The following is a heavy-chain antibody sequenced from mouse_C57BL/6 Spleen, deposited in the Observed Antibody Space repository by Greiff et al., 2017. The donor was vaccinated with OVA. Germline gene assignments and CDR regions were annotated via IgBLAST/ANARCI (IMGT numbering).Heavy chain of an antibody. CDR1: GFTFSSYA. CDR3: ARDLNWEWYFDV. V-gene: IGHV5-4*01. CDR2: ISDGGSYT. J-gene: IGHJ1*03. Sequence: EVNVVESGGGLVKPGGSLKLSCAASGFTFSSYAMSWVRQTPEKRLEWVATISDGGSYTYYPDNVKGRFTISRDNAKNNLYLQMSHLKSEDTAMYYCARDLNWEWYFDVWGTGTTVTVSS. D-gene: IGHD4-1*02.